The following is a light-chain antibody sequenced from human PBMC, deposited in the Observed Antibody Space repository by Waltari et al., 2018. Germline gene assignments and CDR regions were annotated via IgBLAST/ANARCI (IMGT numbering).Light chain of an antibody. Sequence: DIVMTQSPDSLAMSLGERATINCKSSQSVLYRSNNKHSVAWYQQKPGQSPKLLIYWSSTRESGVPDRFSGGGSGTDFTLTISSLQADDVAIYYCQQYYSLPTFGGGTKVEI. J-gene: IGKJ4*01. V-gene: IGKV4-1*01. CDR2: WSS. CDR3: QQYYSLPT. CDR1: QSVLYRSNNKHS.